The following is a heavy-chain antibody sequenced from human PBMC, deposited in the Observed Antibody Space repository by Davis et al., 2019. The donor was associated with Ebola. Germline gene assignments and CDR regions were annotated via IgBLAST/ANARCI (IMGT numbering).Heavy chain of an antibody. CDR3: ARRYYDILTGGVSHFDF. CDR2: MHYSGSV. V-gene: IGHV4-39*01. Sequence: ESLKISCTVSGGSISSSTYYWGWFRQPPGKRPEWIGSMHYSGSVHHNPSLKSRVTLSVDTSANQFSLKLSFVTAADTAVYYCARRYYDILTGGVSHFDFWGQGTLVTVSS. CDR1: GGSISSSTYY. J-gene: IGHJ4*02. D-gene: IGHD3-9*01.